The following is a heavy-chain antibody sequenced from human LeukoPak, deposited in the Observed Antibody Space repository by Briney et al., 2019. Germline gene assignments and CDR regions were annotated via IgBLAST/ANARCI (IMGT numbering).Heavy chain of an antibody. J-gene: IGHJ3*02. CDR2: INHSGST. CDR3: ARYYSGYDSDAFDI. V-gene: IGHV4-34*01. D-gene: IGHD5-12*01. CDR1: GGSFSGYY. Sequence: PSETLSLTCAVYGGSFSGYYWSWIRQPPGKGLEWIGEINHSGSTNYNPSLKSRVTISVDTSKNQFSLKLSSVTAADTAVYYCARYYSGYDSDAFDIWGQGTMVTVSS.